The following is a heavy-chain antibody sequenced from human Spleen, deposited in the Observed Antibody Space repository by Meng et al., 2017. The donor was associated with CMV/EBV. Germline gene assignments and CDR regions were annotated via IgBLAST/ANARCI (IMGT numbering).Heavy chain of an antibody. J-gene: IGHJ5*02. V-gene: IGHV2-5*01. CDR2: IYWNDDK. CDR3: VHRSATSQGAWFDP. Sequence: SGFSLRTSGVGVGWIRQPPGKALEWLAFIYWNDDKRYSPSLKSRLTFTKDPSKNQVVLTMTNMDPVDTATYYCVHRSATSQGAWFDPWGQGTLVTVSS. CDR1: GFSLRTSGVG. D-gene: IGHD2-2*01.